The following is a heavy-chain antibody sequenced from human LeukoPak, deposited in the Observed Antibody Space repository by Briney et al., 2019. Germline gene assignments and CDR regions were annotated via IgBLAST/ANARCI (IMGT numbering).Heavy chain of an antibody. J-gene: IGHJ5*02. CDR1: GGSFSGYY. CDR3: ARGATTTYYYGSGSYYYRWFDP. D-gene: IGHD3-10*01. V-gene: IGHV4-34*01. Sequence: SETLSLTCAVYGGSFSGYYWSWIRQPPGKGLEWLGEINHSGSTNYNPSLKSRVTISVDTSKNQFSLKLSSVTAADTAVYYCARGATTTYYYGSGSYYYRWFDPWGQGTLVTVSS. CDR2: INHSGST.